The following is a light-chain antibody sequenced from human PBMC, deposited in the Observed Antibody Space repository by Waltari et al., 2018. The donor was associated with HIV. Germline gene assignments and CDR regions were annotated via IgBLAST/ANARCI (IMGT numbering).Light chain of an antibody. V-gene: IGLV1-51*01. Sequence: QSLLTQPPSVSAATGQKIIISCSGSTSNIGNNYVSWYQHLPGTAPKVLIYDNYKRPSGIPDRFSGSKSGTSATLAITGLQTGDEADYYCATWDSSLSAVVFGGGTKATVL. CDR3: ATWDSSLSAVV. J-gene: IGLJ2*01. CDR1: TSNIGNNY. CDR2: DNY.